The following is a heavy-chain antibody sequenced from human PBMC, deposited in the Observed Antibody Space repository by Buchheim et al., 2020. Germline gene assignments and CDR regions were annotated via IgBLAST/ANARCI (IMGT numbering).Heavy chain of an antibody. V-gene: IGHV3-48*04. J-gene: IGHJ6*02. Sequence: EVQLVESWGGLVQPGGSLRLSCAASGFTFSDYWMTWVRQAPGKGLEWVSYISISGSTIYYADSVKGRFTISRDNAKNSLYLQMNSLRAEDTAVYYCASSKGIAARDYYYYGMDVWGQGTT. CDR1: GFTFSDYW. D-gene: IGHD6-6*01. CDR3: ASSKGIAARDYYYYGMDV. CDR2: ISISGSTI.